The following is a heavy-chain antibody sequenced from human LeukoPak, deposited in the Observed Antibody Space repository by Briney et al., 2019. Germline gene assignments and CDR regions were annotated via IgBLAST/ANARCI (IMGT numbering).Heavy chain of an antibody. D-gene: IGHD1-1*01. Sequence: GESLKISCKGSGYSFTSYWIGWVRQMPGKGLEWMGIIYPGDSDIRYSPSFQGQVTISADKSISTAYLRWSSLKASGTAMYYCARHGRSTATTYNWFDPWGQGTLVTVSS. V-gene: IGHV5-51*01. J-gene: IGHJ5*02. CDR1: GYSFTSYW. CDR3: ARHGRSTATTYNWFDP. CDR2: IYPGDSDI.